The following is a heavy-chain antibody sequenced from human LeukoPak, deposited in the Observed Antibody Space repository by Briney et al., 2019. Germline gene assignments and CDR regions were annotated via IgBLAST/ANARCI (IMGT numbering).Heavy chain of an antibody. Sequence: ASVKVSCKASGDSFSSYAISWVRQAPGQGLEWMGGLIPIFGTPIYAQKLQGGVTITADKSMSTAYMELSSLRSDDTAVYYCRGDYYDTSGYPDYWGQGTLVTVSS. D-gene: IGHD3-22*01. CDR3: RGDYYDTSGYPDY. V-gene: IGHV1-69*06. CDR1: GDSFSSYA. CDR2: LIPIFGTP. J-gene: IGHJ4*02.